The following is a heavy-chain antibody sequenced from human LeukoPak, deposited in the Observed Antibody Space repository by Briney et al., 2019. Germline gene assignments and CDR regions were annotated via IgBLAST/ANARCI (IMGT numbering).Heavy chain of an antibody. CDR2: FDPEDGET. V-gene: IGHV1-24*01. D-gene: IGHD3-22*01. CDR1: GYTLTELS. Sequence: ASVEVSCKVSGYTLTELSMHWVRQAPGKGLEWMGGFDPEDGETIYARKFQGRVTMTEDTSTDTAYMELSSLRSEDTAVYYCATVGYYYDSSGYYHQQYFDYWGQGTLVTVSS. CDR3: ATVGYYYDSSGYYHQQYFDY. J-gene: IGHJ4*02.